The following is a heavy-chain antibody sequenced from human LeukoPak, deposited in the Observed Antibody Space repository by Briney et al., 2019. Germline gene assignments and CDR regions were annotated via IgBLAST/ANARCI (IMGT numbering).Heavy chain of an antibody. Sequence: GGSLRLSCAASGFTFSSYSMNWVRQAPGKGLEWVSSISSSSSYIYYADSVKGRFTISRDNAKNSLYLQMNSLRAEDTAVYYCARGRTSPGSSGWYSYYFDYWGQGTLVTVSS. V-gene: IGHV3-21*04. J-gene: IGHJ4*02. D-gene: IGHD6-19*01. CDR1: GFTFSSYS. CDR2: ISSSSSYI. CDR3: ARGRTSPGSSGWYSYYFDY.